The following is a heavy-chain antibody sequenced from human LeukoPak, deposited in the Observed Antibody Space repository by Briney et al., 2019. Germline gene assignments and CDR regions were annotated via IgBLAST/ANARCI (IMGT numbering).Heavy chain of an antibody. CDR2: IYYSGST. J-gene: IGHJ4*02. CDR3: ARHRGGSWYSSDY. Sequence: SETLFLTCTVSGGSISSYYWSWIRQPPGKGLEWIGYIYYSGSTNYNPSLKSRVTISVDTSKNQFSLKLSSVTAADTAVYYCARHRGGSWYSSDYWGQGTLVTVSS. CDR1: GGSISSYY. V-gene: IGHV4-59*08. D-gene: IGHD6-13*01.